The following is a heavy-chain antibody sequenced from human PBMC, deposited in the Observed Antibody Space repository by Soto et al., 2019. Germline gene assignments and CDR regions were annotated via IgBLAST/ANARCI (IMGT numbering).Heavy chain of an antibody. J-gene: IGHJ4*02. CDR2: ISWNSGSI. V-gene: IGHV3-9*01. D-gene: IGHD6-6*01. CDR3: AKGGQYSSSSVVDY. Sequence: EVQLLESGGGLVQPGGSLRLSCAASGFTFDDYAMHWVRQAPGKGLEWVSGISWNSGSIGYADSVKGRFTISRDNAKNSMYLQMNSLRAEDTALYYCAKGGQYSSSSVVDYWGQGTLVTVSS. CDR1: GFTFDDYA.